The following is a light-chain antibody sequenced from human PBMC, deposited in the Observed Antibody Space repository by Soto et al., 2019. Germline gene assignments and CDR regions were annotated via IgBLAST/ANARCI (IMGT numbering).Light chain of an antibody. Sequence: DIVMTQSQAPWAGSLARGATTTSNSTRGVWAASTIRNPLAWYQQKPGQPPKLLIYWASTRESGVPDRFTGSGSGTDFTLTISSLQAEDVAVYYCQQHLTIPFTFGPGTKVDIK. CDR2: WAS. V-gene: IGKV4-1*01. CDR3: QQHLTIPFT. CDR1: RGVWAASTIRNP. J-gene: IGKJ3*01.